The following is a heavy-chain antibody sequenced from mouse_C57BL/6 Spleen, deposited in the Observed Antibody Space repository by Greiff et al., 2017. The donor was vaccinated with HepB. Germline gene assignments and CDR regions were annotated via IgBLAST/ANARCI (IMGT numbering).Heavy chain of an antibody. J-gene: IGHJ3*01. V-gene: IGHV5-17*01. CDR3: AGEVYYDYDGGFAY. D-gene: IGHD2-4*01. CDR1: GFTFSDYG. CDR2: ISSGSSTI. Sequence: VQLKQSGGGLVKPGGSLKLSCAASGFTFSDYGMHWVRQAPEKGLEWVAYISSGSSTIYYADTVKGRFTISRDNAKNTLFLQMTSLRSEDTAMYYCAGEVYYDYDGGFAYWGQGTLVTVSA.